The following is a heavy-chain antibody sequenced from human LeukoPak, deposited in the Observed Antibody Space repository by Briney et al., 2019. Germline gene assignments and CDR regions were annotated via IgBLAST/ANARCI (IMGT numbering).Heavy chain of an antibody. CDR3: AKGPLHYGSGSLYFVDY. CDR1: GFTFSSYA. J-gene: IGHJ4*02. Sequence: PGGSLRLSCAASGFTFSSYAMSWVLQAPGKGLEWVSAISGSGGSTYYADSVKGRFTISRDNSKNTLYLQMNSLRAEDTAVYYCAKGPLHYGSGSLYFVDYWGQGTLVTVSS. CDR2: ISGSGGST. V-gene: IGHV3-23*01. D-gene: IGHD3-10*01.